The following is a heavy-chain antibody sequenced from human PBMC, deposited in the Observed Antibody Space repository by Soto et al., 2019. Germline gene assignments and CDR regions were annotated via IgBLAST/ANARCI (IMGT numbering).Heavy chain of an antibody. CDR2: ISGGGDKT. CDR3: ARNVLGSTSRPDWWYFDL. Sequence: EEQLLESGGGLVQPGGSLRLSCVGSGFTFVNYAMNWVRQTPGKGREWVSTISGGGDKTFDADTVKGRFTISRDNSKNAVNLQMNSLRADDTAVYYCARNVLGSTSRPDWWYFDLWGRGTLVTVSS. V-gene: IGHV3-23*01. J-gene: IGHJ2*01. CDR1: GFTFVNYA. D-gene: IGHD2-2*01.